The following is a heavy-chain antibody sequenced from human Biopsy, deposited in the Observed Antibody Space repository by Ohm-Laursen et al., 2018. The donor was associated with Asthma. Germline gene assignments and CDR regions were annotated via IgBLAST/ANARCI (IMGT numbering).Heavy chain of an antibody. Sequence: SDTLSLTCTVSGASISSDDYYWGWIRQPPGKGLEWIGYIYASGSTLYNPSLKSRVTISTDTSKNQFSLKLSSVTAADTAVFYCAREDWVRYYFDYWGQGNLVTVSS. CDR2: IYASGST. J-gene: IGHJ4*02. V-gene: IGHV4-30-4*02. D-gene: IGHD3/OR15-3a*01. CDR1: GASISSDDYY. CDR3: AREDWVRYYFDY.